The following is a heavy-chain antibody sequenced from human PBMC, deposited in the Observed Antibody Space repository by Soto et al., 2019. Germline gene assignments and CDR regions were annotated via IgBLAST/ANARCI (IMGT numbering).Heavy chain of an antibody. D-gene: IGHD6-13*01. Sequence: PTLVNPTQTLTLPCLLSGFSLSTSGMCVSWLRQPPGRALEWLALIDWDDDKYYSTSLKTRLTISKDTSKNQVVLTMTNMDPVDTATYYCARQRSSSQPYYYYGMDVWGQGTTVTVSS. V-gene: IGHV2-70*01. J-gene: IGHJ6*02. CDR3: ARQRSSSQPYYYYGMDV. CDR1: GFSLSTSGMC. CDR2: IDWDDDK.